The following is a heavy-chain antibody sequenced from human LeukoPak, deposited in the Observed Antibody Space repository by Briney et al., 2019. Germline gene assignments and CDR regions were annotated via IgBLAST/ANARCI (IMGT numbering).Heavy chain of an antibody. CDR2: ISSSSSTI. Sequence: GGSLRLSCAASGFTFSSYSMNWVRQAPGKGLEWVSYISSSSSTIYYADSVKGRFTISRDNAKNSLYLQMNSLRAEDTAVYYCARDYRVVAPRLYYFDYWGQGTLVTVSS. V-gene: IGHV3-48*01. J-gene: IGHJ4*02. CDR3: ARDYRVVAPRLYYFDY. D-gene: IGHD2-15*01. CDR1: GFTFSSYS.